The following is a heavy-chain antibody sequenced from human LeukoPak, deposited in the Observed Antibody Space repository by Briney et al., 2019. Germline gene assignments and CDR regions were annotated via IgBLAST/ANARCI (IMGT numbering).Heavy chain of an antibody. J-gene: IGHJ4*02. Sequence: GGSLRLSCAASGFTFSSYGMHWVRQAPGKGLEWVAVISYDGYDKSYADSVRGRFTISRDNSRNTLYLQMDSLRSEDTAVYYCARDFFPVVDSTWYEIGYWGQGTLVTVSS. CDR3: ARDFFPVVDSTWYEIGY. D-gene: IGHD2-21*01. CDR2: ISYDGYDK. CDR1: GFTFSSYG. V-gene: IGHV3-30*03.